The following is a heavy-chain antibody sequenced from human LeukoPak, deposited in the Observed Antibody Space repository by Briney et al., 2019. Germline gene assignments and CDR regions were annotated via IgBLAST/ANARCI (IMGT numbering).Heavy chain of an antibody. V-gene: IGHV3-33*06. CDR3: AKSRDGHYHGLDF. CDR1: GFTFRTYG. J-gene: IGHJ4*02. Sequence: GASLTLSCAASGFTFRTYGMHWVRQAPGKELEWVAVVRYDGLKEYNVDSVKGRFTISRDNSKNTLSLEMNSLRADDTAVYYCAKSRDGHYHGLDFGGLGTLVTVSS. CDR2: VRYDGLKE. D-gene: IGHD5-24*01.